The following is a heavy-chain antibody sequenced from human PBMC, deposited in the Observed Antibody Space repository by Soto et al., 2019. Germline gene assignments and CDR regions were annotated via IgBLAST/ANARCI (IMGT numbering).Heavy chain of an antibody. D-gene: IGHD3-22*01. CDR1: GFTFSGYG. J-gene: IGHJ4*02. V-gene: IGHV3-33*01. CDR3: ARARGYSPAFDS. Sequence: QVQLVESGGGVVQPGRSLRLSCAASGFTFSGYGMHWVRQAPGKGLEWVAVIWYDGSNKYYADSVKGRFTISRDNSKNKLYLQMNSLRAEDTAVYYCARARGYSPAFDSWGQGTLVTVSS. CDR2: IWYDGSNK.